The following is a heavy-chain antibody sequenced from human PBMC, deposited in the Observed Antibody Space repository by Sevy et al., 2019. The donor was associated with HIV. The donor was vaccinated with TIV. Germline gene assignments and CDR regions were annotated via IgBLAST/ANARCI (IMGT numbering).Heavy chain of an antibody. J-gene: IGHJ6*02. CDR1: GFTFSSYG. D-gene: IGHD4-4*01. Sequence: GGSLRLSCAASGFTFSSYGMHWVRQAPGKGLEWVAVIWYDGSNKYYADSVKGRFTISRDNSKNTLYLQMNSLRAEDTVVYYCARDMIPTVTTWAYYYGMDVWGQGTTVTVSS. CDR3: ARDMIPTVTTWAYYYGMDV. CDR2: IWYDGSNK. V-gene: IGHV3-33*01.